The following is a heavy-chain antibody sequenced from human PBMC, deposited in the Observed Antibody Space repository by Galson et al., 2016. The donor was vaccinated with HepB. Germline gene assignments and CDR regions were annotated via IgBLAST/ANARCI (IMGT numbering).Heavy chain of an antibody. D-gene: IGHD1-26*01. Sequence: SLRLSCAASGFTFSSYWMMWVRQAPGKGPEWVASINQDGSEKFFVDSVRGRFTISRENAKNSLYLQMSSLRVEDTALYYCAGDILREVGVHWGQGTLVTVSS. CDR3: AGDILREVGVH. CDR1: GFTFSSYW. CDR2: INQDGSEK. V-gene: IGHV3-7*04. J-gene: IGHJ4*02.